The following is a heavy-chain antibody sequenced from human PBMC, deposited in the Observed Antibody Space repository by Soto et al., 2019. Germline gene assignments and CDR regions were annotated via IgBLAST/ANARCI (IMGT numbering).Heavy chain of an antibody. D-gene: IGHD3-3*01. J-gene: IGHJ5*02. CDR1: GFTFSSYS. CDR3: ARGGSYDFWSGYWDNWFDP. CDR2: FSSSSSTI. Sequence: EVQLVESGGGLVQPGGPLRLSCAASGFTFSSYSMNWVRQAPGKGLEWVSYFSSSSSTIYYADPVKGRFTMSRDNAKNSLYLQMNSLRDEDTAVYYCARGGSYDFWSGYWDNWFDPWGQGTLVTVSS. V-gene: IGHV3-48*02.